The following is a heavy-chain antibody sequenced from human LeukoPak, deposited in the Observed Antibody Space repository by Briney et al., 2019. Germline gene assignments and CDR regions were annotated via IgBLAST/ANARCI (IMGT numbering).Heavy chain of an antibody. J-gene: IGHJ4*02. V-gene: IGHV3-30*01. D-gene: IGHD5-24*01. CDR2: ISYDGSNK. CDR3: ASMSRDGYNLRY. CDR1: GFTFSSYA. Sequence: PGRSLRLSCAASGFTFSSYAMHWVRQAPGKGLEWVAVISYDGSNKYYADSVKGRFTISRDNSKNTLYLRMNSLRAEDTAVYYCASMSRDGYNLRYWGQGTLVTVSS.